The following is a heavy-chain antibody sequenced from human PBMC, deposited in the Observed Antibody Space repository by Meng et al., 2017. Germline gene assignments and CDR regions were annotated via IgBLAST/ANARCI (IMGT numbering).Heavy chain of an antibody. CDR2: ISSSGSTI. J-gene: IGHJ4*02. Sequence: GESLKISCAASGFTFSSYAMHWVRQAPGKGLEWVSYISSSGSTIYYADSVKGRFTISRDNAKNSLYLQMNSLRAEDTAVYYCARESRDGYNSYWGQGTLVTVSS. CDR3: ARESRDGYNSY. D-gene: IGHD5-24*01. CDR1: GFTFSSYA. V-gene: IGHV3-48*03.